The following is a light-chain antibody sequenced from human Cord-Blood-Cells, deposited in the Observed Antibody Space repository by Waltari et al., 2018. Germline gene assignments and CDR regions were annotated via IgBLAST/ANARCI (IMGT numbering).Light chain of an antibody. V-gene: IGKV3-11*01. CDR2: DAS. CDR3: QQRSNWPPVT. J-gene: IGKJ5*01. CDR1: QSVSSY. Sequence: EIVLTHSRATLSLSPGERATLFCRASQSVSSYLAWYQQKPGQAARLLIYDASNRATGIPARFSSSGSGTDFTLTISSLVPEDFAVYYCQQRSNWPPVTFGQGTRLEIK.